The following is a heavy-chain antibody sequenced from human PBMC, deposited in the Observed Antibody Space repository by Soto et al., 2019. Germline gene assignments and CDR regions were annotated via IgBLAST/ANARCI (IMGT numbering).Heavy chain of an antibody. CDR2: IKSKTDGGTT. J-gene: IGHJ4*02. Sequence: EVQLVESGGGLVKPGGSLRLSCAASGFTFSNAWMSWVRQAPGKVLEWVGRIKSKTDGGTTDYAAPVKGRFTISRDDSKNTLYLQMNSLKTEDTAVYYCTTDLISGSYCGYWGQGTLVTVSS. V-gene: IGHV3-15*01. CDR1: GFTFSNAW. CDR3: TTDLISGSYCGY. D-gene: IGHD1-26*01.